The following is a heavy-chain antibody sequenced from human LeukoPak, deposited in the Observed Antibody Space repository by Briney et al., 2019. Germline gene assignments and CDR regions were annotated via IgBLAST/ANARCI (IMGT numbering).Heavy chain of an antibody. V-gene: IGHV3-7*01. Sequence: PGGSLRLSCAASGFTFSSYWMSWVRQAPGKGLEWVANINQDGREIHYVDSVKGRFTISRDNAKNSLYLQMNSLRAEDTAVYHCARPGYSYGNGHNRFDPWGQGTLVTVSS. CDR1: GFTFSSYW. CDR2: INQDGREI. CDR3: ARPGYSYGNGHNRFDP. J-gene: IGHJ5*02. D-gene: IGHD5-18*01.